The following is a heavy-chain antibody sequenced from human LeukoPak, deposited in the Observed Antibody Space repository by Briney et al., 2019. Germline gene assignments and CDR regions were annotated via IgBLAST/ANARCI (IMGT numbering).Heavy chain of an antibody. Sequence: KPSETLSLTCAVYGGSFSGYYWSWIRQPPGKGLEWIGEINHSGRTNYNPSLKSRVTISVDTSKNQFSLKLSSVTAADTAVYYCARQVGVVATIRINWFDPWGQGTLVTVSS. CDR3: ARQVGVVATIRINWFDP. D-gene: IGHD5-12*01. CDR2: INHSGRT. CDR1: GGSFSGYY. J-gene: IGHJ5*02. V-gene: IGHV4-34*01.